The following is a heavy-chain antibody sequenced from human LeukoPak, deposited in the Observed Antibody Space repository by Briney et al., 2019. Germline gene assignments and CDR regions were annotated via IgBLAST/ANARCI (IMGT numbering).Heavy chain of an antibody. J-gene: IGHJ4*02. CDR3: ARASSGWYDIDS. Sequence: ASVKVSCKASGYTFTGYYMHWVRQAPGQGLEWMGRINPKSGGTNYAQKFQGRVTMNRDTSISTAYMELSRLTSDDTAVYYCARASSGWYDIDSWGQGTLVTVSS. D-gene: IGHD6-19*01. V-gene: IGHV1-2*06. CDR1: GYTFTGYY. CDR2: INPKSGGT.